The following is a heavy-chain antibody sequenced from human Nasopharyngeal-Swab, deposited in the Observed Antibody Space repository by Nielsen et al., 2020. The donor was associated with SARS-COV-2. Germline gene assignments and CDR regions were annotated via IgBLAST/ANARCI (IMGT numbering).Heavy chain of an antibody. Sequence: SVKVSCKASGFTFTSSAVQWVRQARGQRLEWIGWIVVGSGNTNYAQKFQERVTITRDMSTSTAYMELSSPRSEDTAVYYCAAGVYYDFWRGYPPLDYWGQGTLVTVSS. CDR1: GFTFTSSA. J-gene: IGHJ4*02. D-gene: IGHD3-3*01. CDR3: AAGVYYDFWRGYPPLDY. V-gene: IGHV1-58*01. CDR2: IVVGSGNT.